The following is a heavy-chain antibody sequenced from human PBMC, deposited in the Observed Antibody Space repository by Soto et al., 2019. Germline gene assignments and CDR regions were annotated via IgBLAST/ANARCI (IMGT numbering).Heavy chain of an antibody. Sequence: DVQLAQSGAEVKKPGESLRITCEASGYSFTTYWISWVRQMPGKGLEWMGAIDPRDSYTKYSPSFQGHVTISVDKSISTADLQWNSLQPSDTAIYYCAREKSDLELFNWLDPWGQGPLVTVS. CDR1: GYSFTTYW. V-gene: IGHV5-10-1*03. J-gene: IGHJ5*02. D-gene: IGHD1-7*01. CDR2: IDPRDSYT. CDR3: AREKSDLELFNWLDP.